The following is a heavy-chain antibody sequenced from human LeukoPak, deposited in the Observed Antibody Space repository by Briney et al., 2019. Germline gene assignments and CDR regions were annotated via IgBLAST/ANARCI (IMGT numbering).Heavy chain of an antibody. CDR3: ARDSVFYYFDS. CDR2: IYYSGST. J-gene: IGHJ4*02. V-gene: IGHV4-59*02. Sequence: SETLSLTCTVSGASVNTYYWSWLRQPPGKGLEWIAYIYYSGSTNYNPSLKSRVTMSVDTSKNQFSLMLSSVTAADTAVYYCARDSVFYYFDSWGQGTLVTVSS. D-gene: IGHD3-10*02. CDR1: GASVNTYY.